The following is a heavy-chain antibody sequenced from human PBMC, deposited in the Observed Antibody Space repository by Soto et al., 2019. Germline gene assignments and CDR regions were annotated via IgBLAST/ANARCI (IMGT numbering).Heavy chain of an antibody. J-gene: IGHJ6*02. CDR1: GFIFSKYG. Sequence: QVQLVESGGGVVQPGRSLRLSCAASGFIFSKYGMHWVRQAPGKGLEWVAVISYDGSNKYYAESVKGRFIISRDKSENTLYLQMNSLRAEDTAGYYCAKDLGSGKPYYYYAMDVWGQGTTVTVSS. V-gene: IGHV3-30*18. CDR3: AKDLGSGKPYYYYAMDV. CDR2: ISYDGSNK. D-gene: IGHD3-10*01.